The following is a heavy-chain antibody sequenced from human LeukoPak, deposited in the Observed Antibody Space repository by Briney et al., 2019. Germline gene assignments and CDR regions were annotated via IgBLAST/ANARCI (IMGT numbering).Heavy chain of an antibody. CDR2: ISGSGGST. J-gene: IGHJ4*02. D-gene: IGHD6-13*01. Sequence: GGSLRLSCAASGFTFSSYGMSWVRQAPGKGLEWVSAISGSGGSTYYADSVKGRFTISRDNSKNTLYLQMNSLRGEDTAVYYCAKGASNSWYYFDYWGQGTLVTVSS. CDR3: AKGASNSWYYFDY. V-gene: IGHV3-23*01. CDR1: GFTFSSYG.